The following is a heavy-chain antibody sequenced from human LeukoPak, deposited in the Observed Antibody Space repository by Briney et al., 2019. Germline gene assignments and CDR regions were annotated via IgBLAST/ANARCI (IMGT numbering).Heavy chain of an antibody. CDR3: ARGIPPFGNTYAY. CDR2: LHYSGNI. V-gene: IGHV4-39*01. CDR1: GGSSSSTNYY. J-gene: IGHJ4*02. Sequence: SKTLSHTCTVSGGSSSSTNYYWAWIRQPPGEGLEWIGSLHYSGNIFYNPSLKSRVTMSVDTSRNQFSLKLDSVTAADTAVYYCARGIPPFGNTYAYWGQGSLVTVSS. D-gene: IGHD6-13*01.